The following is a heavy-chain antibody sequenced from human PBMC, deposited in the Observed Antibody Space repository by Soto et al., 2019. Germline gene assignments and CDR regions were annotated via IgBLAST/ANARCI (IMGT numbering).Heavy chain of an antibody. V-gene: IGHV1-69*13. Sequence: SVKVSCKASGGTFSSYASSWVRQAPGQGLEWMGGIIPIFGTANYAQKFQGRVTITADESTSTAYMELSSLRSEDTAVYYCARGSASFGSGNYYYYGMDVWGQGTTVTVSS. D-gene: IGHD3-3*01. CDR1: GGTFSSYA. CDR2: IIPIFGTA. CDR3: ARGSASFGSGNYYYYGMDV. J-gene: IGHJ6*02.